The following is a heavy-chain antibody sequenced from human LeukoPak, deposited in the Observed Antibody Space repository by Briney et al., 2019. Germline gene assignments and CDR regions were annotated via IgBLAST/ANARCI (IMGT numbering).Heavy chain of an antibody. CDR3: ARGSTPSRGLDY. Sequence: GASVKVSCKASGGTFISYAISWVRQAPGQGLEWMGGIIPIFGTANYAQKFQGRVTITTDESTSTAYMELSSLRSEDTAVYYCARGSTPSRGLDYWGQGTLVTVSS. V-gene: IGHV1-69*05. J-gene: IGHJ4*02. CDR2: IIPIFGTA. D-gene: IGHD2-2*01. CDR1: GGTFISYA.